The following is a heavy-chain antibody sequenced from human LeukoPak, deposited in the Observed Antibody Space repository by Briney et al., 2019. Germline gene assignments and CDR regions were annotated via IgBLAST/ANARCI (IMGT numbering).Heavy chain of an antibody. D-gene: IGHD2-21*02. CDR2: ISRVSTYI. CDR1: GFTFTDYS. V-gene: IGHV3-21*01. CDR3: ARGGGDGDYYYYMDV. Sequence: GGSLRLSCSASGFTFTDYSMSWVRQAPGKGLEWVSIISRVSTYIYYADSVKGRFTASRDNAKSSLYLQMTSLRAEDTAVYFCARGGGDGDYYYYMDVWGKGTTVTVSS. J-gene: IGHJ6*03.